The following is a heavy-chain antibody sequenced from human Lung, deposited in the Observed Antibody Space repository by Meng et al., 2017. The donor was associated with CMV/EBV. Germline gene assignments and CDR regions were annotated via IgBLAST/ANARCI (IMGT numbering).Heavy chain of an antibody. D-gene: IGHD5-12*01. CDR2: TWSGRGT. Sequence: SETLSLXCIVSGGAVSDGNYHWNWVRQPPGKGLEWIGQTWSGRGTYYSPSLESRLTISVDTSKNQFSLHLTSVTAADTAIYYCATLIAGYGGRGSWGQGTLVTVS. CDR3: ATLIAGYGGRGS. J-gene: IGHJ4*02. CDR1: GGAVSDGNYH. V-gene: IGHV4-61*01.